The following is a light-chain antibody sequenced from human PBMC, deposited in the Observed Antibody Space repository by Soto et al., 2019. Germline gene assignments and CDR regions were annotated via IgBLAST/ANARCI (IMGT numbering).Light chain of an antibody. CDR2: EAS. V-gene: IGKV3-15*01. J-gene: IGKJ1*01. CDR3: QQYNQWPWT. Sequence: DIVMTQSPATLSVSPGERATLSCRASQSLGSNLAWYHHKPGQAPRLLLYEASIRATGIPARFSGDGSGTEFTLTISSLQSEDFGIYYCQQYNQWPWTFGPGTKVDIK. CDR1: QSLGSN.